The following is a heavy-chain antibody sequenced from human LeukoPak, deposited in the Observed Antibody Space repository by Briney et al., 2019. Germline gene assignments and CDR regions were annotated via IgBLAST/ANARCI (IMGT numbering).Heavy chain of an antibody. Sequence: AGGSLRLSCAASGFTFDDYAMHWVRQAPGKGLEWVSLISWDGGSTYYADSVKGRFTISRDNSKNSLYLQMNSLRAEDSALYYCAKDSSGYYWDYWGQGTLVTVSS. CDR3: AKDSSGYYWDY. D-gene: IGHD3-22*01. V-gene: IGHV3-43D*03. J-gene: IGHJ4*02. CDR2: ISWDGGST. CDR1: GFTFDDYA.